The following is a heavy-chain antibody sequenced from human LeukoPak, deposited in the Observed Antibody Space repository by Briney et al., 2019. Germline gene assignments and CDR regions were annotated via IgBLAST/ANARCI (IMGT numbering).Heavy chain of an antibody. Sequence: GGSLRLCCAASGFTFSDYWMHWVRQAAGKGLVWVSRIKSDGSTTHYADSVKGRFTISRDNAKNTLYLQLNSLRAEDTAVYYCARGIARGSGSTQGYWGQGTLVTVSS. CDR1: GFTFSDYW. J-gene: IGHJ4*02. D-gene: IGHD3-10*01. V-gene: IGHV3-74*01. CDR2: IKSDGSTT. CDR3: ARGIARGSGSTQGY.